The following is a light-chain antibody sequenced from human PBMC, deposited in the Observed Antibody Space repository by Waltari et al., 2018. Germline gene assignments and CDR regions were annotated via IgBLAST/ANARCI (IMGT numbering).Light chain of an antibody. CDR2: AAS. CDR1: QSIRSH. J-gene: IGKJ1*01. Sequence: DIQMTQSPSSLSASVGDRVTITCRASQSIRSHLNWYQLKPGEAPKLLIYAASSLQSGVPSRFGGSGSGTDFTLTISSLQPEDFATYYCQQSYSSPRTFGQGTRVEIK. CDR3: QQSYSSPRT. V-gene: IGKV1-39*01.